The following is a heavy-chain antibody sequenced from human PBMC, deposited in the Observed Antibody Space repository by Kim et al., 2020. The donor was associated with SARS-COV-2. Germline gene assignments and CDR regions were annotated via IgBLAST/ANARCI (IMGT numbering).Heavy chain of an antibody. V-gene: IGHV1-18*01. Sequence: ASVKVSCKASGYTFTSYGISWVRQAPGQGLEWMGWISAYNGNTNYAQKLQGRVTMTTDTSTSTAYMELRSLRSDDTAVYYCAREGAIYYYDSSGYYYPFDYWGQGTLVTVSS. J-gene: IGHJ4*02. CDR2: ISAYNGNT. CDR1: GYTFTSYG. D-gene: IGHD3-22*01. CDR3: AREGAIYYYDSSGYYYPFDY.